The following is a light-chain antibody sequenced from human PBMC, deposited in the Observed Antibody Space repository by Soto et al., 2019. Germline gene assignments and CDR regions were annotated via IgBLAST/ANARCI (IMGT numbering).Light chain of an antibody. CDR3: QQYGSSPPIT. CDR1: QSVSSSY. CDR2: GAS. J-gene: IGKJ5*01. V-gene: IGKV3-20*01. Sequence: EIVLTQSPGTLSLSPGERATLSCRASQSVSSSYLAWYQQKPAQAPRLLIYGASSRAIGSPDRFSGSGSGTDFTLTIRRLEPEDFEVYYCQQYGSSPPITFGQGTRLEI.